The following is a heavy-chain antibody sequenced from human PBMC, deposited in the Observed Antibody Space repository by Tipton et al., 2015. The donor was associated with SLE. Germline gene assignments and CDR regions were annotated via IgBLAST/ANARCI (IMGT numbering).Heavy chain of an antibody. CDR1: GGSISESTYS. D-gene: IGHD2-8*01. Sequence: TLSLTCTVSGGSISESTYSWDWIRQAPGKGLEWIGSMYFSGNTYYNPFLRSRVTISADTSKNQFFLNLHSVTAADTAVYYCARGGASVLIRNCYFDYWGQGSLVTVSS. J-gene: IGHJ4*01. CDR2: MYFSGNT. V-gene: IGHV4-39*07. CDR3: ARGGASVLIRNCYFDY.